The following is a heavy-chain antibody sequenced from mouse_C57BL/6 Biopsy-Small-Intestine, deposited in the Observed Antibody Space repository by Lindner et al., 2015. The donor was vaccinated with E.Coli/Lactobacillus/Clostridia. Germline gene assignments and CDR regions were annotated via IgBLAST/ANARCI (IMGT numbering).Heavy chain of an antibody. Sequence: VQLQESGAELVKPGASVKISCKASGYTFSYYWMNWVKQRPGKGLEWIGQIYPGDGDTNYNGKFKGKATLTADKSSTTAYMQLSSLTTEDSAVYFCARRPHFGNSFYAMDFWGQGTSVTVSS. CDR2: IYPGDGDT. CDR1: GYTFSYYW. V-gene: IGHV1-80*01. J-gene: IGHJ4*01. CDR3: ARRPHFGNSFYAMDF. D-gene: IGHD2-1*01.